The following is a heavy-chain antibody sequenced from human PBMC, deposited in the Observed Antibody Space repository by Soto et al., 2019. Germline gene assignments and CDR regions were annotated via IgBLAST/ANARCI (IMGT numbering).Heavy chain of an antibody. CDR2: IWYDGTNK. CDR1: GFTFRSYG. D-gene: IGHD6-13*01. CDR3: ARDRGAVAGTRYYYGMDV. Sequence: QVQLVESGGGVVQPGRSLRLSCAASGFTFRSYGMQRVRQAPGKGLEWVAVIWYDGTNKYDADSVKGRFTISRDNSKNTLNLQMDSLRAEDTAVYYCARDRGAVAGTRYYYGMDVWGQGTTVTVSS. V-gene: IGHV3-33*01. J-gene: IGHJ6*02.